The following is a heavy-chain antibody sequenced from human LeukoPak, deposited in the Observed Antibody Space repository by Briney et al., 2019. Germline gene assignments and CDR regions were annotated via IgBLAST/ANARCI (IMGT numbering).Heavy chain of an antibody. CDR1: GYTFTSYG. J-gene: IGHJ3*02. CDR3: ARGEDYYDSGGYQPSAIWGAFDI. D-gene: IGHD3-22*01. Sequence: GASVKVSCKASGYTFTSYGISWVRQAPGQGLEWMGWISAYNGNTNYAQKLQGRVTMTTDTSTSTAYMELRSLRSDDTAVYYCARGEDYYDSGGYQPSAIWGAFDIWGQGTMVTVSS. V-gene: IGHV1-18*01. CDR2: ISAYNGNT.